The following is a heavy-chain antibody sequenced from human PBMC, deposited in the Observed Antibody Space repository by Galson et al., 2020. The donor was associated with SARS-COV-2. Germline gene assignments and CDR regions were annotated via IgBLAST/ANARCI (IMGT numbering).Heavy chain of an antibody. V-gene: IGHV4-31*03. D-gene: IGHD3-22*01. CDR3: ARGRITMIVVSHTFDY. J-gene: IGHJ4*02. CDR2: SHYSGST. CDR1: GGSISSGGYY. Sequence: SETLSLTCTVSGGSISSGGYYWSWIRQHPGKGLEWIGYSHYSGSTYYNPSHKRRVTISVNTSKNQFSLKLSSVTAADTAVYYCARGRITMIVVSHTFDYWGQGTLVTVSS.